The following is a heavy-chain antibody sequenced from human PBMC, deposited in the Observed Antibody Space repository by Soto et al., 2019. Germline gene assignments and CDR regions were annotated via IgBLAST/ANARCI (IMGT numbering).Heavy chain of an antibody. CDR3: ARHRRWELTVFDY. CDR2: TYHSGNP. D-gene: IGHD1-26*01. Sequence: SETLSLTXDVSGDTISTVGYTWAWIRQPPGKALEWIGHTYHSGNPYYNPSLKSRVIISVDRSKNQFSLKVRSVTAADTAVYYCARHRRWELTVFDYWGQGTLVTVSS. V-gene: IGHV4-30-2*01. J-gene: IGHJ4*02. CDR1: GDTISTVGYT.